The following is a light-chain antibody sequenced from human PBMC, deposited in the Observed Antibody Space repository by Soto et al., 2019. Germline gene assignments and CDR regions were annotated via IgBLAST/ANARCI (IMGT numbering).Light chain of an antibody. CDR1: SSSKW. V-gene: IGKV1-5*01. Sequence: DIQMTQSPSTLAASVGDTVTMTCRSSSKWLAWYQKKPGKAPKLLIYDVSNLERGVPPRFSDSTSGAESTLTITGLQPDDLGTYYCQHTTDFTFGQGTKVEIK. J-gene: IGKJ2*01. CDR2: DVS. CDR3: QHTTDFT.